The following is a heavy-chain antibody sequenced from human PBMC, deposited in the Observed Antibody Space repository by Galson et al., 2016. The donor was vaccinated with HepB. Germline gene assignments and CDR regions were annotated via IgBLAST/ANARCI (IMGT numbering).Heavy chain of an antibody. CDR2: ISYDGGDK. Sequence: SLRLSCAASGLTSSTYGMHWVRQAPGKGLEWVAVISYDGGDKYYADSVKGRFTISRDNSNNTLYLQMNSLRAEDTAVYYCAKYYYDCSGYEWPFDYLGQGTLVTVSS. D-gene: IGHD3-22*01. J-gene: IGHJ4*02. V-gene: IGHV3-30*18. CDR3: AKYYYDCSGYEWPFDY. CDR1: GLTSSTYG.